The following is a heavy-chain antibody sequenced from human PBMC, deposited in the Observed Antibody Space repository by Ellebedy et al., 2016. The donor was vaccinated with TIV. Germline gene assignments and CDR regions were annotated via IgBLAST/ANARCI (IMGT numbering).Heavy chain of an antibody. CDR3: AKDTMPYYYDSSGYGSGGYGYYGMDV. CDR1: GFTFDDYA. D-gene: IGHD3-22*01. CDR2: ISGDGGST. V-gene: IGHV3-43*02. Sequence: GGSLRLSCAASGFTFDDYAMHWVRQAPGKGLEWVSLISGDGGSTYYADSVKGRFTISRDNSKNSLYLQMDSLRTEDTALYYCAKDTMPYYYDSSGYGSGGYGYYGMDVWGQGTTVTVSS. J-gene: IGHJ6*02.